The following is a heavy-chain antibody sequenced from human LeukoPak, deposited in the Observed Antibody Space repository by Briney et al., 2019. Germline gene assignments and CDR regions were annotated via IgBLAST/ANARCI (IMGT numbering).Heavy chain of an antibody. V-gene: IGHV1-8*03. CDR3: ARGLDYYDRSGLDY. D-gene: IGHD3-22*01. CDR1: GYTFTSYD. CDR2: MNPNSGNT. J-gene: IGHJ4*02. Sequence: ASVKLSCKASGYTFTSYDINWVRQATGQRLEWMGWMNPNSGNTGYAQKFQRRVTITRNTSISTAYLELSSLGYEGAAGYSCARGLDYYDRSGLDYWGQGTLVTVSS.